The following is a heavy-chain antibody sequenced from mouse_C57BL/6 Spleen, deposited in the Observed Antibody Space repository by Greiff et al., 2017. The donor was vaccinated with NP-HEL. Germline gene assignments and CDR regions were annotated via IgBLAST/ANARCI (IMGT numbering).Heavy chain of an antibody. CDR2: IDPSDSYT. V-gene: IGHV1-59*01. J-gene: IGHJ1*03. CDR1: GYTFTSYW. Sequence: QVQLQQPGAELVRPGTSVKLSCKASGYTFTSYWMHWVKQRPGQGLEWIGVIDPSDSYTNYNQKFKGKATLTVDTSSSTAYMQLSSLTSEDSAVYYCATSGITTVVDWYFDVWGTGTTVTVSS. D-gene: IGHD1-1*01. CDR3: ATSGITTVVDWYFDV.